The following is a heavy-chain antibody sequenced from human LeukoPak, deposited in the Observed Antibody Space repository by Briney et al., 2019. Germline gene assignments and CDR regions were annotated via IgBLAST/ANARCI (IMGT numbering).Heavy chain of an antibody. V-gene: IGHV4-61*02. J-gene: IGHJ6*03. CDR2: IYTSGST. CDR1: GGSISSSSYY. CDR3: ARDLGWFGDFHMDV. Sequence: PSETLSLTCTVSGGSISSSSYYWSWIRQPAGKGLEWIGRIYTSGSTNYNPSLKSRVTMSVDTSKNQFSLKLSSVTAADTAVYYCARDLGWFGDFHMDVWGKGTTVTISS. D-gene: IGHD3-10*01.